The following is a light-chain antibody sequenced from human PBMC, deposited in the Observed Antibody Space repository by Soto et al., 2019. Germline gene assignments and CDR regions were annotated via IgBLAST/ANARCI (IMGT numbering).Light chain of an antibody. V-gene: IGKV3-20*01. CDR3: QQYGSSGT. Sequence: ELVLTQSPGTLSLSPGDGATLSCRSSQSAYSSYLSWYQQKPGQAPRLLIYGASNRATGIPDRFSGSGSGTDFTLTISRLEPEDFAVYYCQQYGSSGTFGQGTKVDIK. J-gene: IGKJ1*01. CDR1: QSAYSSY. CDR2: GAS.